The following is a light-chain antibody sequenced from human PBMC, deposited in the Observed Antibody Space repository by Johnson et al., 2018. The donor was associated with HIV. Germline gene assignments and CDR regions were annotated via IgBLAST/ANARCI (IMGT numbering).Light chain of an antibody. CDR3: GTWDGSLSVYV. V-gene: IGLV1-51*02. CDR1: TSNIGNNY. J-gene: IGLJ1*01. Sequence: QAVLTQPPSVSAAPGQKVTISCSGSTSNIGNNYVSWYQQLPGTAPKLLIYENNKRPSGIPDRFSGSKSGTSATLGITGLQTGDVADYYCGTWDGSLSVYVFCTGTKVTVL. CDR2: ENN.